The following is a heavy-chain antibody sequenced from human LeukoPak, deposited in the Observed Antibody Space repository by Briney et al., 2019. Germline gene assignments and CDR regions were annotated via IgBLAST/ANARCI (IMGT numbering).Heavy chain of an antibody. J-gene: IGHJ4*02. CDR1: GFTFNNYG. V-gene: IGHV3-30*02. D-gene: IGHD2-2*01. Sequence: PGGSLRLSCAASGFTFNNYGMHWVRQAPGKGLEWVACIRYDGSKKYYADSVMGRFTVSRDNSKNTLYLQMNSLRAEDTAVYYCAKDQVLVPGVIGDFDYWGQGTLVTVSS. CDR3: AKDQVLVPGVIGDFDY. CDR2: IRYDGSKK.